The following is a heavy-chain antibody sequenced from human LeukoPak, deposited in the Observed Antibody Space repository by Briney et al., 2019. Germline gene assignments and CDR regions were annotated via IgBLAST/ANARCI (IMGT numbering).Heavy chain of an antibody. CDR3: ARGSSMGVVLREGYKEVSYFLDS. D-gene: IGHD5-24*01. CDR2: ISGSGGST. V-gene: IGHV3-23*01. CDR1: GFTFSSYA. J-gene: IGHJ4*02. Sequence: GGSLRLSCAASGFTFSSYAMSWVRQAPGKGLEWVSAISGSGGSTYYADSVKGRFTISRDNSKNTLYVQMSSLRAEDTAVYYCARGSSMGVVLREGYKEVSYFLDSWGQGTLVTVSS.